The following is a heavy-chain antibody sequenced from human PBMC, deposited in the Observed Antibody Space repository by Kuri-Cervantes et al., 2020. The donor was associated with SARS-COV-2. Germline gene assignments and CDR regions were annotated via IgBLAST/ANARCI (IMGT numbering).Heavy chain of an antibody. Sequence: SETLSLTCTVSSGSISSGDYYWGWIRQPPGKGLEWIGTIYYSGSTYYNPSLKSRATISVDTSWNQFSLKLSSVTASDTAVYYCATSYYYDSSGYYGWFDPWGQGVLVTVSS. CDR3: ATSYYYDSSGYYGWFDP. CDR2: IYYSGST. D-gene: IGHD3-22*01. V-gene: IGHV4-39*01. CDR1: SGSISSGDYY. J-gene: IGHJ5*02.